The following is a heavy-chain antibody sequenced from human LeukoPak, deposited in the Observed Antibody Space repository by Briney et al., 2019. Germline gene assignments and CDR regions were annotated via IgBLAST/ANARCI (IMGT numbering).Heavy chain of an antibody. CDR1: GGSISSYY. V-gene: IGHV4-4*07. J-gene: IGHJ3*02. CDR3: ARHFWRRNAFDI. D-gene: IGHD3-3*01. CDR2: IYTSGST. Sequence: SETLSLTCTVSGGSISSYYWSWIRQPAGKGLEWIGRIYTSGSTNYNPSLKSRVTMSVDTSKNQFSLKLTSVTAADTAVYYCARHFWRRNAFDIWGQGTMVTVSS.